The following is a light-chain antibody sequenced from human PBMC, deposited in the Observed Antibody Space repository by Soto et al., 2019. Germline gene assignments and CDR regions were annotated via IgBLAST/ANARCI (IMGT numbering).Light chain of an antibody. CDR1: QSVSSSY. V-gene: IGKV3-20*01. J-gene: IGKJ1*01. CDR2: GAS. CDR3: QQYGSSLTWT. Sequence: EIVLTQSPGTLSLSPGERSTLYCRASQSVSSSYLAWYQQKPGQAPRLLIYGASSRATGIPDRFSGSGSGTDFLLTISSLEPEDFAVYFCQQYGSSLTWTFGQGTKVDIK.